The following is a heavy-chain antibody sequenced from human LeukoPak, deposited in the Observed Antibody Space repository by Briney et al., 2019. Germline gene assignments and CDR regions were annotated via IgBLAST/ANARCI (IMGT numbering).Heavy chain of an antibody. V-gene: IGHV3-9*01. CDR3: AKGYSYGYFDY. J-gene: IGHJ4*02. Sequence: PGGSLRLSCAASGFTFDDYAMHWVRQAPGKGLEWVSGISWNSGSIGYADSVKGRFTISRDNAKNSLYLQMNSLRAEDTALYYCAKGYSYGYFDYWGQGTLVTVSS. CDR1: GFTFDDYA. CDR2: ISWNSGSI. D-gene: IGHD5-18*01.